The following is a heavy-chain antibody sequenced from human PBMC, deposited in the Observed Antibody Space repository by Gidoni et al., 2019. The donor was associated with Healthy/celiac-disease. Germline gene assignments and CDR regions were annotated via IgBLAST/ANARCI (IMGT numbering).Heavy chain of an antibody. D-gene: IGHD4-17*01. V-gene: IGHV1-69*04. CDR3: ARQPRCLDDSGDYGYWFDP. CDR2: IIPILGIA. CDR1: GDTFRSYA. Sequence: QVKLVQSGAAVKKPGSSVKGSCKASGDTFRSYANSWVRQAPRQGLEWMGRIIPILGIANYVQTFQGRVTITADKSTSTAYMELSSLRSEDTAVFYCARQPRCLDDSGDYGYWFDPWGQGTLVTVSS. J-gene: IGHJ5*02.